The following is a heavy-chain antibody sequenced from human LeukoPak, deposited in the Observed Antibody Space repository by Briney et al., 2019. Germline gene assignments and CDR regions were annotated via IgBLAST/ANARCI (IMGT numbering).Heavy chain of an antibody. D-gene: IGHD3-3*01. CDR3: ARGPFWSGYYDD. Sequence: GGSLRLSCGASGITFSSYSMNWVRQAPGKGLEWVSYISSSGSTKYYADSVKGRFTISRDNAKNSLYLQVNSLRAEDTAVYYCARGPFWSGYYDDWGQGTLVTVSS. V-gene: IGHV3-48*01. CDR2: ISSSGSTK. CDR1: GITFSSYS. J-gene: IGHJ4*02.